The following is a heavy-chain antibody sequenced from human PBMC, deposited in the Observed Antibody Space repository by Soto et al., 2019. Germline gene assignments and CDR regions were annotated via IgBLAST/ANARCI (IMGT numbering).Heavy chain of an antibody. CDR1: GGTFSSYA. CDR2: IIPIFGTA. D-gene: IGHD2-15*01. Sequence: RASVKVSCKASGGTFSSYAISWVRQAPGQGLEWMGGIIPIFGTANYAQKFQGRVTITADESTSTAYMELSSLRSEDTAVYYCARGIWRDDFDIWGQGTMVTVSS. CDR3: ARGIWRDDFDI. J-gene: IGHJ3*02. V-gene: IGHV1-69*13.